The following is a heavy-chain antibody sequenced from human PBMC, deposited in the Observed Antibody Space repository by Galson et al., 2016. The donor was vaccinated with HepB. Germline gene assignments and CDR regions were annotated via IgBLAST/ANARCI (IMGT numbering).Heavy chain of an antibody. CDR3: AKDQSYMESSGWYDFDF. CDR2: ISGSASRT. CDR1: GFTFSSFA. V-gene: IGHV3-23*01. J-gene: IGHJ4*02. Sequence: SLRLSCAASGFTFSSFAMSWVRQAPGKGLEWVAAISGSASRTYSAGSVKGRFTISRDNSKNTLYLLMNSLRAEDTAIYYCAKDQSYMESSGWYDFDFWGQGTLVIVAS. D-gene: IGHD6-19*01.